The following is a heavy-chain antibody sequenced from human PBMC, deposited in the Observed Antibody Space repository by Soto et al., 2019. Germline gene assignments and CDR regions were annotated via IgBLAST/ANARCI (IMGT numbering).Heavy chain of an antibody. V-gene: IGHV4-31*03. Sequence: PSETLSLTCTVSGGSISSDANFWSWIRQLPGRGLEWIGYISYTGRTYYTPSPNSRLTISLDTSKNLFSLRLSAVTAADTAVYFCARGSFSSSSSWFDPWGQGTLVTVSS. CDR3: ARGSFSSSSSWFDP. CDR1: GGSISSDANF. CDR2: ISYTGRT. D-gene: IGHD6-6*01. J-gene: IGHJ5*02.